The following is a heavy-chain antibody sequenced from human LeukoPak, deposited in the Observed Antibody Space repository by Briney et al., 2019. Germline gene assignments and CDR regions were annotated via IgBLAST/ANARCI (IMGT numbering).Heavy chain of an antibody. CDR3: ATKSQGSGSYPNWFDP. CDR1: GGSFSGYY. J-gene: IGHJ5*02. CDR2: INHRGST. V-gene: IGHV4-34*01. D-gene: IGHD3-10*01. Sequence: SETLSLTCAVYGGSFSGYYWSWIRQPPGKGLEWIGEINHRGSTNYNPSLKSRVTISVETSKNQFSLKLSSVTAADTAVYYCATKSQGSGSYPNWFDPWGQGTLVTVSS.